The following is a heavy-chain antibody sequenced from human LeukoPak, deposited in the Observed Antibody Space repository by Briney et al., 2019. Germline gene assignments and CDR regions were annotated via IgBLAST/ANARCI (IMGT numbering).Heavy chain of an antibody. J-gene: IGHJ6*04. CDR2: ISSSGSTI. D-gene: IGHD3-10*02. V-gene: IGHV3-48*04. CDR1: GFTFSSYS. CDR3: AELGITMIGGV. Sequence: PGGSLRLSCAASGFTFSSYSMNWVRQAPGKGLEWVSYISSSGSTIKYADSVKGRFTISRGNAKNSLYLQMNSLRAEDTAVYYCAELGITMIGGVWGKGTTVTISS.